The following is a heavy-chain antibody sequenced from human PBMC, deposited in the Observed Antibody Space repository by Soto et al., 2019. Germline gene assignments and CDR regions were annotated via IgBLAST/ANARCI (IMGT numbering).Heavy chain of an antibody. J-gene: IGHJ6*02. V-gene: IGHV3-30-3*02. CDR2: ISYNGGKI. Sequence: QVQLVESGGGVVQPGKSLRLSCAASGFTFNNYAMHWVRQAPGKGLEWVALISYNGGKIYYADSVKGRFTISRDNSKNTLYLQMDSLGPDDTAVYYSAAGAGGISDSSRVLYYGMNVWGQGTMVTVS. CDR1: GFTFNNYA. D-gene: IGHD2-21*02. CDR3: AAGAGGISDSSRVLYYGMNV.